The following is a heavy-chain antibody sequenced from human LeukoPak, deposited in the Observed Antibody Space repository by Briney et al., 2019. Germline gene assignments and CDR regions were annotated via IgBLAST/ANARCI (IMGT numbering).Heavy chain of an antibody. J-gene: IGHJ4*02. CDR3: ASDAFYDSGGYYYY. CDR2: ISTSGNT. CDR1: GGSFSGYN. V-gene: IGHV4-59*10. D-gene: IGHD3-22*01. Sequence: SETLSLTCAVYGGSFSGYNWSWIRQPAGKGLEWIGRISTSGNTDYNPYLKSRVTMSVDTSKKQFSLKLSSVTAADTAVYYCASDAFYDSGGYYYYWGQGTLVTVSS.